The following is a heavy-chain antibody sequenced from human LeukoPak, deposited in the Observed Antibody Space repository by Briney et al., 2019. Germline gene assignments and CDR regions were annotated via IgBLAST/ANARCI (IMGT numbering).Heavy chain of an antibody. CDR2: ISSSGSTI. Sequence: PWGSLRLSCAASGFTFSDYYMSWIRQAPGKGLEWVSYISSSGSTIYYADSVKGRFTISRDNAKNSLYLQMNSLRAEDTAVYYCARDHYYYDSSGYRGQGYWGQGTLVTVSS. CDR3: ARDHYYYDSSGYRGQGY. CDR1: GFTFSDYY. J-gene: IGHJ4*02. D-gene: IGHD3-22*01. V-gene: IGHV3-11*01.